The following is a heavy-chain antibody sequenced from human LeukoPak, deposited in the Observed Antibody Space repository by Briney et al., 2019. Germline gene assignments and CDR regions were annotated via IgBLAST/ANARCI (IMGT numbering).Heavy chain of an antibody. CDR1: GFNFSRYG. CDR2: ISYDGTNT. CDR3: AREGDYDILIVYYKYYYYMDV. Sequence: PGGSLRLSCAASGFNFSRYGMYWVRQAPGKGLEWVALISYDGTNTYYADSVKGRFTISRDNSKNTLYVQMNSLRVEDTAVYYCAREGDYDILIVYYKYYYYMDVWGKGTTVIVSS. D-gene: IGHD3-9*01. V-gene: IGHV3-30*03. J-gene: IGHJ6*03.